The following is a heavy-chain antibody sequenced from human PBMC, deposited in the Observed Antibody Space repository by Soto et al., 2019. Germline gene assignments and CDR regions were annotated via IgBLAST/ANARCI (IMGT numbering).Heavy chain of an antibody. V-gene: IGHV4-30-4*01. Sequence: SESLSLRCTLSGGSISSGDYYWTWIRQPPGKGLEWIGYIYYSGITYYNPSLKSRVTISVDTSKNQFSLKVTSVTAADTAVYYCARESRDLGYCSGGVCYSDGMDVWGQGTTVTVSS. J-gene: IGHJ6*02. D-gene: IGHD2-15*01. CDR1: GGSISSGDYY. CDR2: IYYSGIT. CDR3: ARESRDLGYCSGGVCYSDGMDV.